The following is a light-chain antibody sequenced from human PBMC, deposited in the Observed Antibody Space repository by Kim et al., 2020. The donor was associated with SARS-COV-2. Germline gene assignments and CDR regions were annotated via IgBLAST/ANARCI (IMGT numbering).Light chain of an antibody. CDR3: QQVKSYPPT. Sequence: IQLAQSPSSLSASVGDRVTITCRASQGIGTSLAWYRQRPGKAPQLLMEGTSTLESGVPSGFTGSGSGTDFILTISSLQPEDFATYYCQQVKSYPPTFGQGTKVDIK. V-gene: IGKV1-9*01. J-gene: IGKJ1*01. CDR1: QGIGTS. CDR2: GTS.